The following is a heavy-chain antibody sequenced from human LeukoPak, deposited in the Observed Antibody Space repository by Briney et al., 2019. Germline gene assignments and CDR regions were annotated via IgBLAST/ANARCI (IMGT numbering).Heavy chain of an antibody. CDR2: IYYSGYT. V-gene: IGHV4-59*12. J-gene: IGHJ4*02. CDR1: GGSISNYY. Sequence: SSETLSLTCTVSGGSISNYYWSWIRQPPGKGLEWIGYIYYSGYTNYNPSLKSRVTISVDTSKNQFSLKLSSVTAADTAVYYCARYLYDFWSGYRYYFDYWGQGTLVTVSS. D-gene: IGHD3-3*01. CDR3: ARYLYDFWSGYRYYFDY.